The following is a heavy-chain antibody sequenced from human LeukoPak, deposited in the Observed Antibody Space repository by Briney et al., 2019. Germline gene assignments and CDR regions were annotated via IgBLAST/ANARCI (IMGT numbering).Heavy chain of an antibody. D-gene: IGHD3-3*01. V-gene: IGHV4-59*01. Sequence: SETLSLTCTVSGGSISSYYWSWIRQPPGKGLEWIGYIYYSGSTNYNPSLKSRVTISVDTSKDQFSLKLSSVTAADTAVYYCARESNDFWSGSKYGMDVWGQGTTVTVSS. CDR3: ARESNDFWSGSKYGMDV. CDR2: IYYSGST. CDR1: GGSISSYY. J-gene: IGHJ6*02.